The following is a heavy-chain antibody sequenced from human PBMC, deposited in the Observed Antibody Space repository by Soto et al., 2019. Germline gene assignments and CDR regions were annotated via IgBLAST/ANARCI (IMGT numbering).Heavy chain of an antibody. CDR1: GFTFSSYG. CDR2: ISYDGSNK. V-gene: IGHV3-30*18. CDR3: AKDKDEDIVATITSIDY. J-gene: IGHJ4*02. D-gene: IGHD5-12*01. Sequence: GGSLRLSCAASGFTFSSYGMHWVRQAPGKGLEWVAVISYDGSNKYYADSVKGRFTISRDNSKNTLYLQMNSLRAEDTAVYYCAKDKDEDIVATITSIDYWGQGTLVTVSS.